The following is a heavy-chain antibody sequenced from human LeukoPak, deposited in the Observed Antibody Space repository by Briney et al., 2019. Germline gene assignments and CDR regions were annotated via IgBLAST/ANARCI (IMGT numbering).Heavy chain of an antibody. D-gene: IGHD1-26*01. V-gene: IGHV4-34*01. CDR3: ARHRVGVTRDFDY. CDR1: GGSFSGSY. CDR2: INDSENT. Sequence: PSETLSLTCAVYGGSFSGSYWSWIRQPPGKGLEWIGEINDSENTNYNPSLKSRVTISIDTSKNQFSLTLTSVTAADTAVYYCARHRVGVTRDFDYWGQGTLVTVSS. J-gene: IGHJ4*02.